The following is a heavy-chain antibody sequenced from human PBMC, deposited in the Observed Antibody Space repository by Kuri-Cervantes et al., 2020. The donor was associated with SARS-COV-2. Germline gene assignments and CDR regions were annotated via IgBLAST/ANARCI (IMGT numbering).Heavy chain of an antibody. CDR3: AKDLYESGGYTWAY. CDR1: GLTFSTFA. J-gene: IGHJ4*02. Sequence: GESLKISCAASGLTFSTFAMGWVRQAPGKGLEWVSFIDNAASNTYYADFVKGRFTISRDSSTNMVSLQMNSLRGDDTAVYYCAKDLYESGGYTWAYWGQGTRVTVSP. CDR2: IDNAASNT. V-gene: IGHV3-23*03. D-gene: IGHD3-22*01.